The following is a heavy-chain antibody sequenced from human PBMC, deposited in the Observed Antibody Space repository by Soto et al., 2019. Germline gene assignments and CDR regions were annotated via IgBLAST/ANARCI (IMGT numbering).Heavy chain of an antibody. CDR3: AAAHYDFWSGSIAYFDY. J-gene: IGHJ4*02. D-gene: IGHD3-3*01. V-gene: IGHV1-58*02. CDR1: GFTFTSSA. Sequence: GASVKVSCKASGFTFTSSAMQWVRQARGQRLEWIGWIVVGSGNTNYAQKFQERVTITRDMSTSTAYMELSSLRSEDTAVYYCAAAHYDFWSGSIAYFDYWGQGTLVTVSS. CDR2: IVVGSGNT.